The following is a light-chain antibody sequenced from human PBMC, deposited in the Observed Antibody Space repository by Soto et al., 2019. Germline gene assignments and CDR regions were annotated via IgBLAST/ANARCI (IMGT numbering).Light chain of an antibody. CDR2: GAS. Sequence: EIVLTQSPGTLSLSPGERATLSCRASQSVSNSYLAWYQQKLGQAPRLLIYGASSRATGIPDRFSGSGSGTDFALTISRLEPEDFAVYHCQQYGGSPWTFGQGTKVDIK. CDR3: QQYGGSPWT. V-gene: IGKV3-20*01. J-gene: IGKJ1*01. CDR1: QSVSNSY.